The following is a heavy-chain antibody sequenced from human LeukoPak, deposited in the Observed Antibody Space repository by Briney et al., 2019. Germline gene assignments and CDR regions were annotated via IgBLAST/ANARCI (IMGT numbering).Heavy chain of an antibody. Sequence: SETLSLTCAVYGGSFSAYYWNWIRQPPGKGLEWIGEINHSGSTKYDPPLKSRVTISVDTSKNQFSLKLSSVTAADTAVYYCACGDYYFDYWGQGTLVTVSS. V-gene: IGHV4-34*01. D-gene: IGHD2-21*02. CDR2: INHSGST. J-gene: IGHJ4*02. CDR1: GGSFSAYY. CDR3: ACGDYYFDY.